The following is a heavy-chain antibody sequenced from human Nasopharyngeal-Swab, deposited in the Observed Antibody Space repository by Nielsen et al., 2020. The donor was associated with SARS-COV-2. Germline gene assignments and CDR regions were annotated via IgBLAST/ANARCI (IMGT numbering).Heavy chain of an antibody. CDR2: ISGSGGST. Sequence: GESLKISCAASGFTFSSYAMSWVRQAPGKGLEWVSAISGSGGSTYYADSVKGRFTISRDNSKNTLYLQMNSLRAEDTAVYYCAKGDSSGSMAFDYWGQGTLVTVSS. V-gene: IGHV3-23*01. D-gene: IGHD3-22*01. CDR1: GFTFSSYA. J-gene: IGHJ4*02. CDR3: AKGDSSGSMAFDY.